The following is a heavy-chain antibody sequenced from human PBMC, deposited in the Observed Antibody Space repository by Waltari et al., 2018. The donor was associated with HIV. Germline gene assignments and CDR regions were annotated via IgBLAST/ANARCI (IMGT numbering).Heavy chain of an antibody. J-gene: IGHJ4*02. D-gene: IGHD3-16*01. CDR1: GFTFSSYW. Sequence: EVQLVESGGGLVQPGGSLRLSCAASGFTFSSYWMNWGRLDPGKGLVGVTRINSDRSMTNSADPVKGQFTISRDNAKSTVYLQMNSLRAEDTALYYCASLYNYVWGSPPPFDYWGQGTLVTVSS. V-gene: IGHV3-74*01. CDR2: INSDRSMT. CDR3: ASLYNYVWGSPPPFDY.